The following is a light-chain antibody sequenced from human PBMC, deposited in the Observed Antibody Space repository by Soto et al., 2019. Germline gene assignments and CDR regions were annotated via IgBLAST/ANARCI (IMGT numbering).Light chain of an antibody. J-gene: IGKJ2*01. V-gene: IGKV3-20*01. Sequence: EIVLTQSPGTLSLSPGEIATLSCRASQSVRNVYLAWYQQKPGQAPRLLIYDASNRATGIPDRFSGSGSGTDFTLNINRLEPEDFAVYYCQQSGSSPRTFGQGTKLEIK. CDR3: QQSGSSPRT. CDR2: DAS. CDR1: QSVRNVY.